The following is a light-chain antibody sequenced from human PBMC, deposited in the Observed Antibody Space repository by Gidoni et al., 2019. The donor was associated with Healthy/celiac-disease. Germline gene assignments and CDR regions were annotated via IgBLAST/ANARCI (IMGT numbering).Light chain of an antibody. CDR1: QSVSIY. J-gene: IGKJ2*01. CDR3: QQRSNWPPMYT. CDR2: DAS. Sequence: EIVLTQSPATLALSPGERPTLSCRASQSVSIYLAWYQQKPGQAPRLLIYDASNRATGIPARFSGSGSGTDFTLTISSLEPEDFAVYYCQQRSNWPPMYTFGQGTKLEIK. V-gene: IGKV3-11*01.